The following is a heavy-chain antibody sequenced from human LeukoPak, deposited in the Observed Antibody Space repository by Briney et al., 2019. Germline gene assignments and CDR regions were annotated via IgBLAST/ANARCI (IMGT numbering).Heavy chain of an antibody. J-gene: IGHJ5*02. CDR1: GYTFTSNG. Sequence: GASVKVFCTASGYTFTSNGISWVRQAPGQGLERMGWISAYNGNTNYAQKLQGRVTMTTDTSTSTAYMELRSLRSDDTAVYYCARARSYCSSTSCYAPDWFDPWGQGTLVTVSS. CDR2: ISAYNGNT. D-gene: IGHD2-2*01. CDR3: ARARSYCSSTSCYAPDWFDP. V-gene: IGHV1-18*01.